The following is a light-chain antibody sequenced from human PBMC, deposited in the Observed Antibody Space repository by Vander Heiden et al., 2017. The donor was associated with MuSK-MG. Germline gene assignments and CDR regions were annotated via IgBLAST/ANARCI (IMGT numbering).Light chain of an antibody. J-gene: IGKJ2*01. Sequence: EIVMTQSPATLSVSPGERATLSCRASQSVSGHLAWSQQRPGQAPRLLIHGVSTRATGPPARSRGRGSGTEFTLTITSLQSEDFAVYYCQHYSYWPRSTFGQGTKLEIK. CDR1: QSVSGH. V-gene: IGKV3-15*01. CDR2: GVS. CDR3: QHYSYWPRST.